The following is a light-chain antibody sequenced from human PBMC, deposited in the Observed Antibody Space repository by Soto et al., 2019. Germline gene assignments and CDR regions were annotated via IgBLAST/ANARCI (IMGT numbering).Light chain of an antibody. J-gene: IGKJ1*01. CDR3: QQYNSWLTWT. CDR2: GAS. CDR1: QSVKSSY. V-gene: IGKV3-15*01. Sequence: IVLTHSPGTLSFSPGEMATLPFGAIQSVKSSYLAWYQHKPGQAPRLLIYGASTRATDIPARFSGSGSGTEFTLTINSLQSEDFAVYYCQQYNSWLTWTFGQGTKVDIK.